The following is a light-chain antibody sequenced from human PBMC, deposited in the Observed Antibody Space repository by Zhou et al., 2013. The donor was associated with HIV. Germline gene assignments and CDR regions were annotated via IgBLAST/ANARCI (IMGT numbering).Light chain of an antibody. Sequence: EVVMTQSPSTLSVSPGERVTLSCRASQSVFSNLAWYQQKIGQAPSLLIYGASTRATGIPDRFSGSGSGTDFTLTISRLEPEDFAVYFCQQYDSSPSFGPGTKVDIK. J-gene: IGKJ3*01. CDR1: QSVFSN. CDR2: GAS. CDR3: QQYDSSPS. V-gene: IGKV3-20*01.